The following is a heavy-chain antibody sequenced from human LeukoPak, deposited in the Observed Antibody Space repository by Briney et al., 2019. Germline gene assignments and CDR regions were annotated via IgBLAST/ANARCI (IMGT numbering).Heavy chain of an antibody. D-gene: IGHD3-10*01. CDR1: GFTFSSYR. Sequence: GGFPGLSCAAPGFTFSSYRMNLGRQGPGKGLGWVSSISSSSSYIYYADSVKGRFTISRDNAKNSLYLQMNSLRAEDTAVYYCARSLGATDAFDIWGQGTMVTVSS. CDR2: ISSSSSYI. J-gene: IGHJ3*02. V-gene: IGHV3-21*01. CDR3: ARSLGATDAFDI.